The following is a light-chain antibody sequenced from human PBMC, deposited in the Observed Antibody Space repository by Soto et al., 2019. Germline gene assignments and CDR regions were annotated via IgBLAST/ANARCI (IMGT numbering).Light chain of an antibody. CDR1: QSVGRY. J-gene: IGKJ4*01. V-gene: IGKV3-11*01. Sequence: EIVLTQSPATLSLSPGERATLSCRASQSVGRYLAWYQQKPGQAPRLLIYDASNRATGIPARFSGSGSGTDFTLTISSLEPEDFAVYYCQQRSNWPTFGGGTKVDI. CDR2: DAS. CDR3: QQRSNWPT.